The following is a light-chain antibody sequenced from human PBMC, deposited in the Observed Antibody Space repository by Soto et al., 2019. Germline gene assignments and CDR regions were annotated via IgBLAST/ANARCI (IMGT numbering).Light chain of an antibody. J-gene: IGKJ1*01. Sequence: DIQMTQSPSTLSASVGDRVTITCRASQSISSWLAWYQQKPGKAPKLLIYDASSLESGVPSRFSGSGSGTECTLTISSLQPYDFATYYGQQYNRYPWTCGQGTKVEIK. V-gene: IGKV1-5*01. CDR1: QSISSW. CDR3: QQYNRYPWT. CDR2: DAS.